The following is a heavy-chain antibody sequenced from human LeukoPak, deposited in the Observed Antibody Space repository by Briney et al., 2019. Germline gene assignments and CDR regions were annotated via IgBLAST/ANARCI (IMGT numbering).Heavy chain of an antibody. CDR1: GFTFSNYW. Sequence: GGSLRLSCAASGFTFSNYWMHWVRQAPGKGLVWVPRINSDGSSISYADSVKGRFTISRDNAKNTLYLQMNSLGAEDTAVYYCARGGPIVATTGGLNWFDPWGQGTLVTVSS. V-gene: IGHV3-74*01. D-gene: IGHD5-12*01. CDR2: INSDGSSI. J-gene: IGHJ5*02. CDR3: ARGGPIVATTGGLNWFDP.